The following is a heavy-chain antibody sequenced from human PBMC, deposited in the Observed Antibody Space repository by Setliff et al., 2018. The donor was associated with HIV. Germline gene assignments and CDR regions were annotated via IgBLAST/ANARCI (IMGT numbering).Heavy chain of an antibody. Sequence: PSETLSLPCTVSGDSIGTYYWSWIRQPPGKGLEWIGYIYIYNSGSTNYNPSPTSRVTISADTSRNQSSLKLTSVTAADTAIYYCARGVNFDYWGQGTQDTVSS. J-gene: IGHJ4*02. D-gene: IGHD3-3*01. CDR1: GDSIGTYY. CDR3: ARGVNFDY. V-gene: IGHV4-59*01. CDR2: IYIYNSGST.